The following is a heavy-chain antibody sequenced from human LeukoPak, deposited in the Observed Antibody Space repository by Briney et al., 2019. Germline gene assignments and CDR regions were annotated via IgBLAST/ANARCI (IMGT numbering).Heavy chain of an antibody. D-gene: IGHD5-18*01. CDR3: ARVDTAMVGYYYYGMDV. J-gene: IGHJ6*02. V-gene: IGHV1-69*13. Sequence: SVKVSCKASGGTFSSYAISWVRQAPGQGLEWMGGIIPIFGTANYAQKFQGRVTITADESTSTAYMELSSLRSEDTAVYYCARVDTAMVGYYYYGMDVWGQGTTVTVSS. CDR2: IIPIFGTA. CDR1: GGTFSSYA.